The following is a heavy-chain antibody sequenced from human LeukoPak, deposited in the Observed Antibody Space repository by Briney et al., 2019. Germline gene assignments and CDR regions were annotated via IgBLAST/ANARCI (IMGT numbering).Heavy chain of an antibody. V-gene: IGHV4-59*01. CDR1: GGSISSYY. J-gene: IGHJ6*03. D-gene: IGHD4-17*01. CDR2: IYYSGST. Sequence: SETLSLTCTVSGGSISSYYWSWIRQPPGKGLEWIGYIYYSGSTKYNPSLKSRVSISADTSKTQFSLKLSSVIAGDTAVHYCARVHYGDNSMDVWGKGTTVTVSS. CDR3: ARVHYGDNSMDV.